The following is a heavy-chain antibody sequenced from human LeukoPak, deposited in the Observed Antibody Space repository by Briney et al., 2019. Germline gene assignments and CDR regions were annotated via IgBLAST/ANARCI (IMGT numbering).Heavy chain of an antibody. V-gene: IGHV4-59*08. D-gene: IGHD3-10*01. J-gene: IGHJ4*02. CDR2: VYYSGST. CDR3: AATMVRGVHTHFDY. CDR1: GGSISGYY. Sequence: SETLSLTCTVSGGSISGYYCSWIRQPPGKGLEWIGYVYYSGSTNYNPSLKSRVTISVDTSKNQFSLKLSSVTAADTAVYYCAATMVRGVHTHFDYWGQGTLVTVSS.